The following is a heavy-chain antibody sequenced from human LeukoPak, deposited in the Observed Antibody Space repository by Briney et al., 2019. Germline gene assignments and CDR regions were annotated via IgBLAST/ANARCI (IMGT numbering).Heavy chain of an antibody. CDR1: GGSISSYY. CDR3: ARGGRRVTTSYRFDY. J-gene: IGHJ4*02. D-gene: IGHD4-17*01. V-gene: IGHV4-59*01. Sequence: PSETLSLTCTVSGGSISSYYWSWIRQPPGKGLEWIGYIYYSGSTHYNPSLKSRVTISVDTSKNQFSLKLSSVTAADTAVYYCARGGRRVTTSYRFDYWGQGTLVTVSS. CDR2: IYYSGST.